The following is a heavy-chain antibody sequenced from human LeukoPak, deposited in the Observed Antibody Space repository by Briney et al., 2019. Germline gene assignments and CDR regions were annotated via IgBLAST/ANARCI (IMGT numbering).Heavy chain of an antibody. J-gene: IGHJ3*02. V-gene: IGHV1-46*01. CDR1: GYTFTIYG. CDR2: INPGGDNT. CDR3: ARIRDGYNDAYDI. Sequence: ASVKVSFKASGYTFTIYGISWVRQAPGQGLEWMGLINPGGDNTDYAQNFQGRVTMTSDTSTSTVYMGLSSLRSEDTAVYYCARIRDGYNDAYDIWGQGTMVTVSS. D-gene: IGHD5-24*01.